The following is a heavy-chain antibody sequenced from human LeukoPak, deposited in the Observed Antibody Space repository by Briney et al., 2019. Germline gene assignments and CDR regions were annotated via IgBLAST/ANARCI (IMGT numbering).Heavy chain of an antibody. J-gene: IGHJ6*02. CDR2: INPKTGDT. V-gene: IGHV1-2*02. CDR1: GYTFTGQY. Sequence: ASVKVSCKASGYTFTGQYLYWARQTPGQGLEWMGWINPKTGDTDSAQNFQGRVTMTRDTSITTVYMELSSLTSDDTAVYYCARGYYGMDVWGQGATVTVSS. CDR3: ARGYYGMDV.